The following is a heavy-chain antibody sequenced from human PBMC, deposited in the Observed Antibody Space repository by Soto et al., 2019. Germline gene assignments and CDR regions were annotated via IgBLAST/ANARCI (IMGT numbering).Heavy chain of an antibody. Sequence: EVQLVESGGGLVQPGGSLRLSCAASGFTVGLNFMTWVRQAPGKGLEWVSVINAGGTTYYADSVKGRFSISRDDSKNTLYLQMNSLRAEDTAVYYCARENDYYGMDVWGQGTTVTVSS. CDR1: GFTVGLNF. CDR2: INAGGTT. V-gene: IGHV3-66*01. CDR3: ARENDYYGMDV. J-gene: IGHJ6*02. D-gene: IGHD1-1*01.